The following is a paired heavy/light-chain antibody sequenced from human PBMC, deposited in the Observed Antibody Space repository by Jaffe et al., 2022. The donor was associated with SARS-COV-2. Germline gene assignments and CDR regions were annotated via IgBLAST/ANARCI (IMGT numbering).Heavy chain of an antibody. CDR2: IYYSGST. J-gene: IGHJ4*02. CDR3: AREYRGSERGVWGGMTTVTYFDY. D-gene: IGHD4-17*01. V-gene: IGHV4-59*01. Sequence: QVQLQESGPGLVKPSETLSLTCTVSGGSISSYYWSWIRQPPGKGLEWIGYIYYSGSTNYNPSLKSRVTISVDTSKNQFSLKLSSVTAADTAVYYCAREYRGSERGVWGGMTTVTYFDYWGQGTLVTVSS. CDR1: GGSISSYY.
Light chain of an antibody. CDR3: QQYNNWRRT. V-gene: IGKV3-15*01. J-gene: IGKJ1*01. CDR2: GAS. Sequence: EIVMTQSPATLSVSPGERATLSCRASQSVSSNLAWYQQKPGQAPRLLIYGASTRATGIPARFSGSGSGTEFTLTISSLQSEDFAVYYCQQYNNWRRTFGQGTKVEIK. CDR1: QSVSSN.